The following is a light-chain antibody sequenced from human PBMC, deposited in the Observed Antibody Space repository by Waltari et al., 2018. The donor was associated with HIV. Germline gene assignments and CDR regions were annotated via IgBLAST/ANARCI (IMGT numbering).Light chain of an antibody. Sequence: SYELTQPPSMSVSPGQTASITCSGDKLGDKYVCWYQQKPGQSPVLVIYQNKKRPSGIPERFSGSNSGYTGTLTISGTQAVDEADYYFQAWDSSTRGLFGGGTKLTVL. CDR1: KLGDKY. J-gene: IGLJ2*01. CDR3: QAWDSSTRGL. CDR2: QNK. V-gene: IGLV3-1*01.